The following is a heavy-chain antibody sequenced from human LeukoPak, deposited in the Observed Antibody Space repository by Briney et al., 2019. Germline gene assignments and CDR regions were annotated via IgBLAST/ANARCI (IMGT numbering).Heavy chain of an antibody. Sequence: ASVKVSCKASGGTFSSYAISWVRQAPGQGLEWMGGIIPIFGTANYAQKYQGRVTITTDEATSTAYMELSSLRSEDTAVYYCARGRGYSGYDSSGELTDFDYWGQGTLVTVSS. J-gene: IGHJ4*02. CDR1: GGTFSSYA. V-gene: IGHV1-69*05. CDR3: ARGRGYSGYDSSGELTDFDY. CDR2: IIPIFGTA. D-gene: IGHD5-12*01.